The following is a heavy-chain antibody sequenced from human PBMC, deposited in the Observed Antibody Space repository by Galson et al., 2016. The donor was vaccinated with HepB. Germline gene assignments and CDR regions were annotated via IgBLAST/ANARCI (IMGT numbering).Heavy chain of an antibody. V-gene: IGHV4-4*02. CDR1: GDSINNSNW. D-gene: IGHD1-1*01. J-gene: IGHJ4*02. CDR2: VYRDGSS. CDR3: ARASRTGYGYYFDY. Sequence: ETLSLTCTVSGDSINNSNWWSWVRQPQGKGLDWIGEVYRDGSSNYSPSHKSRVTIFLDKSNNQFSLRLSFMTAADTAVYYCARASRTGYGYYFDYWGQGTLVTVSS.